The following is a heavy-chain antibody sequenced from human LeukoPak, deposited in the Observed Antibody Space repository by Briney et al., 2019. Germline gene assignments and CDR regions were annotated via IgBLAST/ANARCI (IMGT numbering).Heavy chain of an antibody. CDR2: ISYDGSNK. J-gene: IGHJ4*02. Sequence: GRSLRLSCAASGFTFSSYGMHWVRQAPGKGLEWVAVISYDGSNKYYADSVKGRFTISRDNSKNTLYLQMNSLRAEDTAVYYCARYHPSGTYYVWDYWGQGALVTVSS. CDR1: GFTFSSYG. CDR3: ARYHPSGTYYVWDY. D-gene: IGHD1-26*01. V-gene: IGHV3-30*03.